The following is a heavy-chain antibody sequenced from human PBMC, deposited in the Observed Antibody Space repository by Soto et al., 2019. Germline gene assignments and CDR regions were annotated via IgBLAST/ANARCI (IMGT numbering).Heavy chain of an antibody. V-gene: IGHV1-69*01. D-gene: IGHD2-2*01. J-gene: IGHJ5*02. CDR1: GGTFSSYA. CDR2: FIPICGTA. Sequence: QVQLVQSGAEVKTPGSSVKVSCTASGGTFSSYAISWVRQAPGQGLEWMGGFIPICGTANYAQKCQGRVTITADESTSTADMERSSLRSEDTAVYYCARGRRSTTCWFGPWGQGTLVTVSS. CDR3: ARGRRSTTCWFGP.